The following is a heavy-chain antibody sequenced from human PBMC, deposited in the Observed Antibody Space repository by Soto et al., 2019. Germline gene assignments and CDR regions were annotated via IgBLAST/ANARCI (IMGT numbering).Heavy chain of an antibody. CDR2: INPTGGT. D-gene: IGHD3-3*01. CDR3: ATRITVFGLLIPPFDP. Sequence: SETLSLTCAVYGGSVNGYYWNWIRQPPGKGLEWIGEINPTGGTHYNPSLKSRVTMSVDTSKNQFSLRLSSVTAADTAIYYCATRITVFGLLIPPFDPWGQGTKVTVYS. CDR1: GGSVNGYY. J-gene: IGHJ5*02. V-gene: IGHV4-34*01.